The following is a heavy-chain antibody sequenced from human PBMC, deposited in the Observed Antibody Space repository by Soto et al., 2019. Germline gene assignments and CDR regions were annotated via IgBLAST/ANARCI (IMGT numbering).Heavy chain of an antibody. J-gene: IGHJ6*02. D-gene: IGHD3-10*01. CDR3: AESWRGEIYYNYYDMHV. V-gene: IGHV1-69*06. CDR1: GGYFNNRQTLNSYP. CDR2: IIPLFGTT. Sequence: QVQVVQSGAEVKRPGSSVNVSCKASGGYFNNRQTLNSYPFSWVRQAPGQGLEWMEGIIPLFGTTNYAQRFQGRVTPTAEKEPSMTSLELNNVTSDDTAVYCCAESWRGEIYYNYYDMHVWGQGVTVTISS.